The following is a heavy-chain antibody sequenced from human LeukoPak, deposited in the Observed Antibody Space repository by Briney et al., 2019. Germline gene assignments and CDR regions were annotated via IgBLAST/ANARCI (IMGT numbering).Heavy chain of an antibody. D-gene: IGHD3-22*01. J-gene: IGHJ4*02. CDR3: AKGGHYSFFDF. CDR1: GLTFRKFA. V-gene: IGHV3-23*01. Sequence: PGGSLRVSCAASGLTFRKFAMTWVRQAPRKGLEWVSTIRGNGGETFYADFLKGRFTISRDNSKNTVYLQMNSLRVEDTAAYYCAKGGHYSFFDFWGQGTLVTVSS. CDR2: IRGNGGET.